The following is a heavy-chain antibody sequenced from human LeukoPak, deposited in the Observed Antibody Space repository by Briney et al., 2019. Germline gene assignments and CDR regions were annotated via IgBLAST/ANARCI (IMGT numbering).Heavy chain of an antibody. CDR3: ARASSGWPDEDYYYYMDV. D-gene: IGHD6-19*01. CDR1: GFTVSSNY. V-gene: IGHV3-66*02. CDR2: LYSVGST. J-gene: IGHJ6*03. Sequence: GGSLRLSCAASGFTVSSNYMSCVPHAPGKGLEWGSVLYSVGSTYYADSVKGRFAISRYNSKNTLYLQMNSLRAEDTAVYYCARASSGWPDEDYYYYMDVWGKGTTVTVSS.